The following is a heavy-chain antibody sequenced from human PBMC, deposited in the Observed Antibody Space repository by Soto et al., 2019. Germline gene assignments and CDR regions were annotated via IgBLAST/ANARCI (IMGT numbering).Heavy chain of an antibody. V-gene: IGHV1-69*12. D-gene: IGHD2-2*01. CDR1: GGTFSTSA. CDR2: IMPVFQTP. J-gene: IGHJ6*02. CDR3: ARDSDRLPLGGNYYYILDV. Sequence: QVQLVQSGAEVKKPGSSVKVSCKASGGTFSTSAISWVRQAPGQGLEWVGGIMPVFQTPDYAQNFQGRVTIAAAESTTTAYLELTSLRGDATAVYYCARDSDRLPLGGNYYYILDVWSQGTAITVSS.